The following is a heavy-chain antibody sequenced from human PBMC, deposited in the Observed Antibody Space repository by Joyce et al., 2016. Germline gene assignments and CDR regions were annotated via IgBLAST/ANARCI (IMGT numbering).Heavy chain of an antibody. CDR3: SRQTVSCHDF. Sequence: EVQLVESGGGLVQPGGSLKLSCAASGFTFRGSHMNWVGQAPGKGLEWVGHIRSKRDNYATHYGASVRGRFTISRDDSKNTAYLEMTGLTIEDTAMYYCSRQTVSCHDFWGQGALVTVSS. CDR2: IRSKRDNYAT. D-gene: IGHD2-2*01. CDR1: GFTFRGSH. V-gene: IGHV3-73*02. J-gene: IGHJ4*02.